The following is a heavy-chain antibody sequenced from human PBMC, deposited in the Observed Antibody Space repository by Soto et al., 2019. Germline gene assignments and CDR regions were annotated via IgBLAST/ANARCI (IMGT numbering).Heavy chain of an antibody. CDR2: TYYRSKWYN. Sequence: KQSQTLSLTCAISGDSVSSNSAAWNWIRQSPSRGLEWLGRTYYRSKWYNDYAVSVKSRITINPDTSKNQFSLQLNSVTPEDTAVYYCARKFAGQQLVRGYYYYGMDVWGQGTTVTVSS. CDR3: ARKFAGQQLVRGYYYYGMDV. V-gene: IGHV6-1*01. D-gene: IGHD6-13*01. J-gene: IGHJ6*02. CDR1: GDSVSSNSAA.